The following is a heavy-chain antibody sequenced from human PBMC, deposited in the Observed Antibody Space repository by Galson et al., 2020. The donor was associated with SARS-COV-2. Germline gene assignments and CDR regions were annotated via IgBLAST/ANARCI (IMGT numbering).Heavy chain of an antibody. Sequence: GESLKISCAASGFTFSSYGMHWVRQAPGKGLEWVAVISYDGSNKYYADSVKGRFTISRDNSKNTLYLQMNSLRAEDTAVYYCAKESSTMVRGVLPRAFDIWGQGTIVTVSS. CDR3: AKESSTMVRGVLPRAFDI. V-gene: IGHV3-30*18. J-gene: IGHJ3*02. D-gene: IGHD3-10*01. CDR2: ISYDGSNK. CDR1: GFTFSSYG.